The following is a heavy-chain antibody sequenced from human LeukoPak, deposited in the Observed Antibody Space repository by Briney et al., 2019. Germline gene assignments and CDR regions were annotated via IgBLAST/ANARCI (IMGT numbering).Heavy chain of an antibody. Sequence: PSETLSLTCTVSAGSMTGYYWIWIRQSPGKALECIGYIYYTGRTNFNPSLKSRVSISVDTSKNQFSLKLSSVTAADTAVYYCARDNGWGYSYGPHFDYWGQGDLVTVSS. V-gene: IGHV4-59*01. CDR3: ARDNGWGYSYGPHFDY. CDR1: AGSMTGYY. D-gene: IGHD5-18*01. CDR2: IYYTGRT. J-gene: IGHJ4*02.